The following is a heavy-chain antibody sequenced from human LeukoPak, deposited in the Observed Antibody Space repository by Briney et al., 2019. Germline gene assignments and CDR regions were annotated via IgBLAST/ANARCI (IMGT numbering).Heavy chain of an antibody. D-gene: IGHD3-22*01. CDR1: GGSISSSLYY. CDR3: AREGDYYDSSGSDS. Sequence: SETLSLTCTVSGGSISSSLYYWGWIRQPPGKGLEWIGSIYYSGSTYYNPSLESRVTISVDTSKNQFSLKLSSVTAADTAVYYCAREGDYYDSSGSDSWGQGTLVTVSS. V-gene: IGHV4-39*07. CDR2: IYYSGST. J-gene: IGHJ4*02.